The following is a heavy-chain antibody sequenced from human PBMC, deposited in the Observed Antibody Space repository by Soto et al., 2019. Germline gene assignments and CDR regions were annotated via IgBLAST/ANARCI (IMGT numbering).Heavy chain of an antibody. CDR3: ALPCGGYCYSPHTISYYYYGMDV. Sequence: ASVKVSCKASGGTLSSYAISWVRQAPGQGLEWMGGIIPIFGTANYAQKFQGRVTMTADESRSTAYMELSSLRSEDTAVYYCALPCGGYCYSPHTISYYYYGMDVWGQGTTVTVSS. D-gene: IGHD2-21*02. CDR1: GGTLSSYA. J-gene: IGHJ6*02. V-gene: IGHV1-69*13. CDR2: IIPIFGTA.